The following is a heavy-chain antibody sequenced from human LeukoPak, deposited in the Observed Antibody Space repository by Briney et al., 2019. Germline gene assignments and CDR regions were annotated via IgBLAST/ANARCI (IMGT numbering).Heavy chain of an antibody. CDR2: INPSGGST. J-gene: IGHJ6*03. CDR1: GYTFTSYY. Sequence: GASVKVSCKASGYTFTSYYMHWVRQAPGQGLEWMGIINPSGGSTSYAQKFQGRVTMTRDMSTSTVYMELSSLRSEDTAVYYCARGGLGSSWFHYYYYYMDVWGKGTTVTVSS. D-gene: IGHD6-13*01. V-gene: IGHV1-46*01. CDR3: ARGGLGSSWFHYYYYYMDV.